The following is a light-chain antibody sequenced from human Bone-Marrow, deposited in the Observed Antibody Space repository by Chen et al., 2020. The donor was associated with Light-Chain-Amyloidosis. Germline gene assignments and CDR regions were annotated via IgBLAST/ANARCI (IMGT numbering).Light chain of an antibody. CDR2: DDS. V-gene: IGLV3-21*02. CDR1: NIGSTS. J-gene: IGLJ3*02. Sequence: SYVLTQPSSVSVAQGPTATPACGGNNIGSTSVHWYQQTPGQAPLLVVYDDSDRHSGIPERLSGSNSGNTATLTIGRVEAGDEADYYCQVWDRSSDRPVFGGGTKLTVL. CDR3: QVWDRSSDRPV.